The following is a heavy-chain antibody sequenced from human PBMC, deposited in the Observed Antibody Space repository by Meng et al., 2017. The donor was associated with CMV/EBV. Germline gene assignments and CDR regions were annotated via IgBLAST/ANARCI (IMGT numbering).Heavy chain of an antibody. V-gene: IGHV1-69*05. CDR3: ARSEWQQLPRGGLDY. CDR2: IIPIFGTA. D-gene: IGHD6-13*01. J-gene: IGHJ4*02. CDR1: GGTFSRYA. Sequence: SGGTFSRYAISWVRQAPGQGLEWMGGIIPIFGTANYAQKFQGRVTITTDESTSTAYMELSSLRSEDTAVYYCARSEWQQLPRGGLDYWGQGTLVTVSS.